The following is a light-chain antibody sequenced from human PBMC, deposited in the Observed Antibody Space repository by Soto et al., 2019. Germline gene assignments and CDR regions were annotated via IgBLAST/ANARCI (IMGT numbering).Light chain of an antibody. CDR1: QSVSSN. Sequence: EIVMTQSTANLSVSPGERATLSCRASQSVSSNLAWYQQRPGQAPRLLIYGASTRATGIPARFSGSGSGTEFTLTISSLQSEDFAVYYCQQYNNWPPITFGQGTRLEIK. J-gene: IGKJ5*01. V-gene: IGKV3-15*01. CDR2: GAS. CDR3: QQYNNWPPIT.